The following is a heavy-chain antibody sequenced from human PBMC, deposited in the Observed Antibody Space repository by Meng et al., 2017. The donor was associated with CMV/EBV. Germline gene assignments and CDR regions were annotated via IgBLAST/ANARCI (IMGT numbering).Heavy chain of an antibody. Sequence: ETLSLTCTVSGGSVSSGSYYWSWIRQPPGKGLEWIGYIYYSGSTYYNPSLKSRVTISVDTSKNQFSLKLSSVTAADTAVYYCARDWRQLAPLNWFDPWGQGTLVTVSS. CDR2: IYYSGST. CDR1: GGSVSSGSYY. CDR3: ARDWRQLAPLNWFDP. V-gene: IGHV4-61*01. J-gene: IGHJ5*02. D-gene: IGHD6-13*01.